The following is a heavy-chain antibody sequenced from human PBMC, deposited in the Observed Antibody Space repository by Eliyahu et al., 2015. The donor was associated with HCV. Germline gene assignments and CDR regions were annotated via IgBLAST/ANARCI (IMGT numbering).Heavy chain of an antibody. CDR1: GASVTSDDYY. CDR2: IYYSGTT. Sequence: QVQLQESGPRLVKPSQTLSLTCTVSGASVTSDDYYWSWIRQQPGKGLEWIGYIYYSGTTYYNPSLESRATISADRPTNQFSLRLTSVTAADTAVYYCARVPGSWGETRLDHWGQGALVTVSS. V-gene: IGHV4-30-4*01. J-gene: IGHJ4*02. D-gene: IGHD3-16*01. CDR3: ARVPGSWGETRLDH.